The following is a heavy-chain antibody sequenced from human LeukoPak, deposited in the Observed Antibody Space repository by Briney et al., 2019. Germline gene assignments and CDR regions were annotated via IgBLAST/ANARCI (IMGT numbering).Heavy chain of an antibody. CDR1: GYTFTGYY. V-gene: IGHV1-46*01. CDR2: INPSGGST. Sequence: ASVKVSRKASGYTFTGYYMHWVRQAPGQGLEWMGIINPSGGSTSYAQKFQGRVTMTRDTSTSTVYMELSSLRSEDTAVYYCARGGVTMIVASIAFDYWGQGTLVTVSS. CDR3: ARGGVTMIVASIAFDY. D-gene: IGHD3-22*01. J-gene: IGHJ4*02.